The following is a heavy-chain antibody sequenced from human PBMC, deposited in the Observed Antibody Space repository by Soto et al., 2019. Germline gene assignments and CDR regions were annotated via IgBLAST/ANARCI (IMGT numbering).Heavy chain of an antibody. CDR2: IRGNGDPP. V-gene: IGHV3-64D*06. CDR1: GFTFSSYA. CDR3: VKSRGGNNFDFFD. J-gene: IGHJ4*02. Sequence: GGSLRLSCSASGFTFSSYAMHWVRQSPGKGLEYVSGIRGNGDPPFYADSVKGRFTISRDNSKNTLYLQMSSLSADDTAVYYCVKSRGGNNFDFFDWGQGALVTVSS. D-gene: IGHD5-12*01.